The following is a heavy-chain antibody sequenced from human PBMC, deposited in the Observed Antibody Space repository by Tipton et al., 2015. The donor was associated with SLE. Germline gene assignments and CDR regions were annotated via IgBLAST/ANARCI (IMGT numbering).Heavy chain of an antibody. CDR1: GFTVSSNY. CDR3: AREWFAMVDRYYFDY. CDR2: IKQDGSEK. V-gene: IGHV3-7*01. Sequence: GSLRLSCAASGFTVSSNYMSWVRQAPGKGLEWVANIKQDGSEKYYVDSVKGRFTISRDNAKNSLYLQMNSLRAEDTAVYYCAREWFAMVDRYYFDYWGQGTLVTVSS. D-gene: IGHD5-18*01. J-gene: IGHJ4*02.